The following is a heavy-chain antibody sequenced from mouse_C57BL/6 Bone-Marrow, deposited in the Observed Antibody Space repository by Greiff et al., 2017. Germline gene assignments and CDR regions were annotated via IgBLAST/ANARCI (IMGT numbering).Heavy chain of an antibody. V-gene: IGHV1-69*01. Sequence: VKLQQPGAELVMPGASVKLSCKASGYTFTSYWMHWVKQRPGQGLEWIGEIDPSDSYTNYNQKFKGKSTLTVDKSSSTAYMQLSSLTSEDSAVYYCARNLYSNYWYFDVWGTGTTVTVSS. CDR2: IDPSDSYT. J-gene: IGHJ1*03. CDR3: ARNLYSNYWYFDV. CDR1: GYTFTSYW. D-gene: IGHD2-5*01.